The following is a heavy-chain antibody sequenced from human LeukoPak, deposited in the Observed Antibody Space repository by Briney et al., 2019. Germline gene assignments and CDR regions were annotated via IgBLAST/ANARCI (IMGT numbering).Heavy chain of an antibody. D-gene: IGHD2-2*01. J-gene: IGHJ4*02. V-gene: IGHV3-21*01. Sequence: GGSLRLSCAASGFTVSSNYMSWVRQAPGKGLEWVSSISSGGSYISYADSVKGRFTVSRDNAKDSLFLQMRSLRDEDTAVYYCARGPALYCTSSSCLDGVDWGQGTLVSVSS. CDR3: ARGPALYCTSSSCLDGVD. CDR1: GFTVSSNY. CDR2: ISSGGSYI.